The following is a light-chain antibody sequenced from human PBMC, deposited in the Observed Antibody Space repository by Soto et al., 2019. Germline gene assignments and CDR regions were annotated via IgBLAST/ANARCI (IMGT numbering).Light chain of an antibody. V-gene: IGKV3-20*01. J-gene: IGKJ2*01. Sequence: EIVLTQSPGTLSLSPGERATLSCRASQSLGSTYLAWYQEKPGQAPRLLIYGASSRATGIADRFSGSGSETDFTLTISGLEPEDFALYFCQQYGSAQYTFGQGTKLEIK. CDR1: QSLGSTY. CDR2: GAS. CDR3: QQYGSAQYT.